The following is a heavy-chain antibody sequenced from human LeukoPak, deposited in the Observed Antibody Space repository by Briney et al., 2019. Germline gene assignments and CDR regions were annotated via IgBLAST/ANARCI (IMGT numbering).Heavy chain of an antibody. V-gene: IGHV1-69*13. D-gene: IGHD3-9*01. Sequence: ASVKVSCKTSGGTFSSYAISWVRQAPGQGLEWMGGIIPIFGTANYAQKFQGRVTITADESTSTAYMELSSLRSEDTAVYYCARDRADYDILTGYPMDYYYGMDVWGQGTTVTVSS. CDR3: ARDRADYDILTGYPMDYYYGMDV. CDR1: GGTFSSYA. CDR2: IIPIFGTA. J-gene: IGHJ6*02.